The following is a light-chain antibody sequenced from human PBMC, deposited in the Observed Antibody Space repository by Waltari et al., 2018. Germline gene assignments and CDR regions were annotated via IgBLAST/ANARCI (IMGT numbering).Light chain of an antibody. CDR3: QVWNADIDPWV. Sequence: SYVLTQPPSVSVAPGETASITCGGVNIGSYSVQWYQEKPGQATVFVIFYDSYRPSGCLEGVAGSNTGKTATLTITNVDAGDETRYYCQVWNADIDPWVFGTGTEVIVL. CDR2: YDS. V-gene: IGLV3-21*04. CDR1: NIGSYS. J-gene: IGLJ1*01.